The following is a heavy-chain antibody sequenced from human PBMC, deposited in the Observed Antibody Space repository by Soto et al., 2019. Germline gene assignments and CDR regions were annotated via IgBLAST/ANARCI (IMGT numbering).Heavy chain of an antibody. CDR1: GGTFSSYT. V-gene: IGHV1-69*04. CDR2: IFPILGIA. CDR3: ARDPGYYYGSGSYNSIYYYYGLDV. J-gene: IGHJ6*01. Sequence: GASVKVSCKASGGTFSSYTISWVRQAPGQGLEWMGRIFPILGIANYAQKFQGRVTITADKSTSTAYMELSSLRSEDTAVYYCARDPGYYYGSGSYNSIYYYYGLDVRGQGTTVTVSS. D-gene: IGHD3-10*01.